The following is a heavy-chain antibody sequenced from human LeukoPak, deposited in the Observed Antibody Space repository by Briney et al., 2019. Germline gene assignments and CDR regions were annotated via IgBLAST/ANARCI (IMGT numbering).Heavy chain of an antibody. V-gene: IGHV1-8*03. Sequence: ASVKVSCKASGYTFTSYDINWVRQATGQGLEWMGWMNPNSGNTGYAQKFQGRVTITRNTSISTAYMELSSLRSEDTAVYYCARVSSGDTAMVIDYYYYMDVWGKGTTVTVSS. CDR2: MNPNSGNT. J-gene: IGHJ6*03. CDR3: ARVSSGDTAMVIDYYYYMDV. CDR1: GYTFTSYD. D-gene: IGHD5-18*01.